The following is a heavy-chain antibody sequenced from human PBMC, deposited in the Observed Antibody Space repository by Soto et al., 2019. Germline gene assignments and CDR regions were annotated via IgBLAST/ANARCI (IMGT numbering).Heavy chain of an antibody. CDR2: IFLGDSDT. D-gene: IGHD3-10*01. Sequence: GESLKISCKVSGSTLTTYWIGWVRQMPGKGLECMGIIFLGDSDTRYSPSFRGQVTISADKSINTAYLQWSGLKASDTAIYYCAKTVPGTYPARYFDFWGQGTRVTVSS. V-gene: IGHV5-51*01. CDR3: AKTVPGTYPARYFDF. CDR1: GSTLTTYW. J-gene: IGHJ4*02.